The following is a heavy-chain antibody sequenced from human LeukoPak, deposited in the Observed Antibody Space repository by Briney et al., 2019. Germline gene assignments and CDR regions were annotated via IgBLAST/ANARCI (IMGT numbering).Heavy chain of an antibody. Sequence: GGSLRLSCAASGFTFSNAWMSWVRQAPGKGLEWVGRIKSKTDGGTTDYAAPVKGRFTISRDDSKNTLYLQMNSLKTEDTAAYYCTTRYYYGSGSLRAFDIWGQGTMVTVSS. D-gene: IGHD3-10*01. CDR3: TTRYYYGSGSLRAFDI. J-gene: IGHJ3*02. CDR2: IKSKTDGGTT. CDR1: GFTFSNAW. V-gene: IGHV3-15*01.